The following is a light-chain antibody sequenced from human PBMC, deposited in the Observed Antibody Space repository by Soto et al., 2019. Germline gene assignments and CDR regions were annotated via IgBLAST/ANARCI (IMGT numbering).Light chain of an antibody. CDR2: GNN. J-gene: IGLJ1*01. CDR3: QSYDSSLSGFV. CDR1: SSNIGAGFD. V-gene: IGLV1-40*01. Sequence: QSVLTQLPSVSGAPGQRVTISCTGASSNIGAGFDVHWYQLLPGTAPKLLISGNNNRPSGVPDRFSGSKSGTSASLAITGLQAEDEADYYCQSYDSSLSGFVFGTGTQLTV.